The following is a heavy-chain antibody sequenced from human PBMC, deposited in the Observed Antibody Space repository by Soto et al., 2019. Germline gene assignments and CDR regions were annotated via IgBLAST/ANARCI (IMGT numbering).Heavy chain of an antibody. CDR1: GGSVSIGDYL. D-gene: IGHD4-17*01. CDR2: IHDSGNT. J-gene: IGHJ5*02. Sequence: SETLSLTCTVFGGSVSIGDYLWSWIRQRPGKGLEWIGYIHDSGNTYYNPALKSRVTISLDTSKNQFSLKVTSMTAADTAVYFCARARGGDSGDYASLFDRWGQGNLVTVSS. CDR3: ARARGGDSGDYASLFDR. V-gene: IGHV4-30-4*01.